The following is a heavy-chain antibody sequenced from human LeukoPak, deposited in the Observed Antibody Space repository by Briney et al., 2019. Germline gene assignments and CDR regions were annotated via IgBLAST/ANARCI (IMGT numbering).Heavy chain of an antibody. CDR2: IYHSGST. Sequence: SGTLSLTCAVSGGSISSSNWWSWVRQPPGKGLEWIGEIYHSGSTNYNPSLKSRVTISVDKPKNQFSLKLSSVTAADTAVYYCARDYTRTTGWFDPWGQGTLVTVSS. CDR1: GGSISSSNW. J-gene: IGHJ5*02. CDR3: ARDYTRTTGWFDP. D-gene: IGHD1-1*01. V-gene: IGHV4-4*02.